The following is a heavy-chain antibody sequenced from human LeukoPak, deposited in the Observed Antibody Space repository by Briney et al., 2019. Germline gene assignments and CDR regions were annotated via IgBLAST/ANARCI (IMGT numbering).Heavy chain of an antibody. CDR3: ARASVEMATYFDY. D-gene: IGHD5-12*01. Sequence: LRLSCAASGFTFSSYAMSWVRQAPGKGLEWIGYIYHSGSTYYNPSLKSRVTISVDRSKNQFSLKLSSVTAADTAVYYCARASVEMATYFDYWGQGTLVTVSS. J-gene: IGHJ4*02. CDR2: IYHSGST. CDR1: GFTFSSYA. V-gene: IGHV4-30-2*01.